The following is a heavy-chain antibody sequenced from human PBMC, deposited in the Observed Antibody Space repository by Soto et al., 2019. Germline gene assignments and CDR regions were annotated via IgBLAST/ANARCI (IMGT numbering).Heavy chain of an antibody. J-gene: IGHJ3*02. CDR3: ASVGRGWRGALDT. V-gene: IGHV3-30-3*01. CDR1: GFTFSSYA. Sequence: GGSLRLSCAASGFTFSSYAMHWVRQAPGKGLEWVAVISYDGSNKYYADSVKGRFTISRDNAKNTLYLQMNSLRAEDMAVYYWASVGRGWRGALDTGGQGTLVPV. D-gene: IGHD1-1*01. CDR2: ISYDGSNK.